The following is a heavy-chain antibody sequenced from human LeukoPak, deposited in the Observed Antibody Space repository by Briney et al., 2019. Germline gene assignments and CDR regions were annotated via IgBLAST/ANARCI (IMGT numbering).Heavy chain of an antibody. Sequence: GGSLRLSCAAAGFTVSSYGMRWVRQAPGKGRGWVSAISDSGDGTFYADSVKGRFTISRDTSKNTLYLQMNSLRAEDTALYYCAKDGTRWAFDYWGQGTLVTVSS. V-gene: IGHV3-23*01. D-gene: IGHD4-23*01. CDR1: GFTVSSYG. J-gene: IGHJ4*02. CDR2: ISDSGDGT. CDR3: AKDGTRWAFDY.